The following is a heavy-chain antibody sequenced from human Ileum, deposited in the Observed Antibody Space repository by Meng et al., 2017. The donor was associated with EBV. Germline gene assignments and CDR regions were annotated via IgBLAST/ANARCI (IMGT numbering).Heavy chain of an antibody. CDR3: AKEQDDGDRGIHRIDS. Sequence: QVQPRESGPGLVKPSATLSLTCTVSGGSISTSSYFWGWNRQTPGKGLEWIGSIHYNGGTAYNPSLQSRVTMSVDTSKNQFSLRLTSVTAADTAVYYCAKEQDDGDRGIHRIDSWGQGTLVTVSS. V-gene: IGHV4-39*07. D-gene: IGHD5-18*01. J-gene: IGHJ5*01. CDR2: IHYNGGT. CDR1: GGSISTSSYF.